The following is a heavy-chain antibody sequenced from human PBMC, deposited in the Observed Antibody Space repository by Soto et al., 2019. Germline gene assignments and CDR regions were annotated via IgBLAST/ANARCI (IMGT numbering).Heavy chain of an antibody. V-gene: IGHV1-69*02. CDR2: IIPILGIA. Sequence: GAPVKVSCKASGGTFSSYTISWVRQAPGQGLEWMGRIIPILGIANYAQKFQGRVTITADKSTSTAYMELSSLRSEDTAVYYCARMGSSPPGAAFDIWGQGTMVTVSS. D-gene: IGHD6-6*01. CDR1: GGTFSSYT. CDR3: ARMGSSPPGAAFDI. J-gene: IGHJ3*02.